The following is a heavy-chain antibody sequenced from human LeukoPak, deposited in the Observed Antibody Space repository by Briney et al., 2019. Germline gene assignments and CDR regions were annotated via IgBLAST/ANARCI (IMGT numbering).Heavy chain of an antibody. Sequence: GGSLRLSCAASGFTFSSYSMNWVRQAPGKGLEWVSSISSSSSYIYYADSVKGRFTISRGNAKNSLYLQMNSLRAEDTAVYYCARNRGYSSSWWEFDYWGQGTLVTVSS. J-gene: IGHJ4*02. V-gene: IGHV3-21*01. D-gene: IGHD6-13*01. CDR2: ISSSSSYI. CDR1: GFTFSSYS. CDR3: ARNRGYSSSWWEFDY.